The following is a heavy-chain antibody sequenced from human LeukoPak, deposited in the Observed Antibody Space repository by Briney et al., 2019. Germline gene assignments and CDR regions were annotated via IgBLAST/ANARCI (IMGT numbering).Heavy chain of an antibody. V-gene: IGHV3-74*01. Sequence: GSLRLSCAASGFTVSNNWMHWVRQAPGKGLVWVSRISSDGSATNYTDSVKGRFTISRDNSKNTLYLQMNSLRAEDTAVYYCAKGVASFDYWGQGTLVTVSS. D-gene: IGHD5-12*01. CDR2: ISSDGSAT. CDR3: AKGVASFDY. CDR1: GFTVSNNW. J-gene: IGHJ4*02.